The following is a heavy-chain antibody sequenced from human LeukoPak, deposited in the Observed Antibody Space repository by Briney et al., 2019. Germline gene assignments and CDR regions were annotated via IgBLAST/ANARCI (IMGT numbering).Heavy chain of an antibody. V-gene: IGHV1-18*01. D-gene: IGHD2-2*01. CDR2: ISAYNGNT. J-gene: IGHJ5*02. Sequence: ASVKVSCKASGYTFTSYGISWVRQAPGQGLEWMGWISAYNGNTNYAQKLQGRATMTTDTSTSTAYMELRSLRSDDTTVYYCARLRYCSSTSCYHWFDPWGQGTLVTVSS. CDR1: GYTFTSYG. CDR3: ARLRYCSSTSCYHWFDP.